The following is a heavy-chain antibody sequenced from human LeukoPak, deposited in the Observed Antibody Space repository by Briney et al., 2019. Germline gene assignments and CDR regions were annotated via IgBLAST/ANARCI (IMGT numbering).Heavy chain of an antibody. Sequence: SETLSLTCTVSGGSISSGDYYWSWIRQPPGKGLEWIGYIYYSGSTYYNPSLKSRVTISVDTSKNQFSLKLSSVTAADTAVYYCARGDTPAEGDHWGQGTLVTVSS. CDR2: IYYSGST. D-gene: IGHD5-18*01. CDR1: GGSISSGDYY. CDR3: ARGDTPAEGDH. J-gene: IGHJ4*02. V-gene: IGHV4-30-4*01.